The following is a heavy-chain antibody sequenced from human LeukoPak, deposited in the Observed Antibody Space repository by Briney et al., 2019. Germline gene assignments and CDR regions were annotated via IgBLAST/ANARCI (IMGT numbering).Heavy chain of an antibody. CDR2: MDPNSGNT. CDR1: GYTFTSYD. D-gene: IGHD3-10*01. CDR3: AREGSGSYVY. V-gene: IGHV1-8*03. Sequence: ASVKVSCKASGYTFTSYDINWVQQATGQGLEWMGWMDPNSGNTGYAQKFQGRVTITRNTSISTAYMELSSLRSEDTAVYYCAREGSGSYVYWGQGTLVTVSS. J-gene: IGHJ4*02.